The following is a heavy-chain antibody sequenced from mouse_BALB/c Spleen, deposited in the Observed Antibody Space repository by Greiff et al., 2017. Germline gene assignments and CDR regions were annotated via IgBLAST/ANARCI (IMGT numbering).Heavy chain of an antibody. CDR1: GYSITSDYA. D-gene: IGHD2-14*01. CDR2: ISYSGST. Sequence: EVKLVESGPGLVKPSQSLSLTCTVTGYSITSDYAWNWIRQFPGNKLEWMGYISYSGSTSYNPSLKSRISITRDTSKNQFFLQLNSVTTEDTATYYCARAYYRYGGAMDYWGQGTSVTVSS. V-gene: IGHV3-2*02. J-gene: IGHJ4*01. CDR3: ARAYYRYGGAMDY.